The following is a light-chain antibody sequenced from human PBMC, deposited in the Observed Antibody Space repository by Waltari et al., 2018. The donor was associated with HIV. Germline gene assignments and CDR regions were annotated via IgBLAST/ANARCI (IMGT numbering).Light chain of an antibody. J-gene: IGLJ3*02. V-gene: IGLV3-19*01. CDR3: NSRDSSGNWV. CDR2: GKN. Sequence: SSELTQDPAVSVALGQTVRTKCQGESPRNYHASWYQQKPGQAPVLVIYGKNNRPSGIPDRFSGSSSGNTASLTITGAQAEDEADYYCNSRDSSGNWVFGGGTKLTVL. CDR1: SPRNYH.